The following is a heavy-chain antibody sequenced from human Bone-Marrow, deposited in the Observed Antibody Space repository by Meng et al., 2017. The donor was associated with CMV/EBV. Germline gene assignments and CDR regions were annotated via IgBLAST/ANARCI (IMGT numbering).Heavy chain of an antibody. J-gene: IGHJ5*02. CDR2: IYYSGST. D-gene: IGHD3-22*01. CDR3: ARDMGSSGYYGNNWFDP. Sequence: QGQLQESGPVLVKPSQTLSLTCTVSGGSISSGDYYWSWIRQPPGKGLEWIGYIYYSGSTYYNPSLKSRVTISVDTSKNQFSLKLSSVTAADTAVYYCARDMGSSGYYGNNWFDPWGQGTLVTVSS. V-gene: IGHV4-30-4*08. CDR1: GGSISSGDYY.